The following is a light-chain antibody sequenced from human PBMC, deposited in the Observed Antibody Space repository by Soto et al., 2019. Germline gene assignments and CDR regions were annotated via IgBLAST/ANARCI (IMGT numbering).Light chain of an antibody. CDR1: QSVGRN. CDR2: DAS. Sequence: EIVMTQSPAILSVSPGERATLSCGASQSVGRNLAWYQQKPGQTPRLLIYDASTRASGIPDRFSATGSGTEFTLTISGLQSDDFAVYHCQQYNKWPIAFGQGTRLDIK. CDR3: QQYNKWPIA. V-gene: IGKV3-15*01. J-gene: IGKJ5*01.